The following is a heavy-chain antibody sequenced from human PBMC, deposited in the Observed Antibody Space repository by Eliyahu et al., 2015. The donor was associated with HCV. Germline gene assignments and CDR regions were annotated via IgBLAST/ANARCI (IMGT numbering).Heavy chain of an antibody. CDR3: AKDRFSFSPTYMDV. CDR2: MSYDRKKQ. J-gene: IGHJ6*04. CDR1: GFAFNGYG. V-gene: IGHV3-30*02. D-gene: IGHD3-3*01. Sequence: SGSGFAFNGYGMHWVRQAPGKGLEWVAFMSYDRKKQYYADSVKGRFTISRDNFASKVFLEMNNLRPEDTAVYYCAKDRFSFSPTYMDVWDRGTTVTVSS.